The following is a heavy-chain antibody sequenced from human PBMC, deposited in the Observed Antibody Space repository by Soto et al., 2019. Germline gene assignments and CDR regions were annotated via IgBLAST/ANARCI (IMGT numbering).Heavy chain of an antibody. Sequence: EVQLLESGGGLVQPGGSLRLSCAGSGSTFIIYGMSWVRQAPGKGLEWVSTISSSGGGTYYADSVKGRFTISRDNSRGTLYLQMNSLRGEDTAVYYCAKGRVGVRGPIDYWGQGALVTVSS. D-gene: IGHD3-16*01. CDR2: ISSSGGGT. V-gene: IGHV3-23*01. CDR3: AKGRVGVRGPIDY. J-gene: IGHJ4*02. CDR1: GSTFIIYG.